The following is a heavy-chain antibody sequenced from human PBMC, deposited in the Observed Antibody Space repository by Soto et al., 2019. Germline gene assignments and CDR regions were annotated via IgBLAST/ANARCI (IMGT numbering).Heavy chain of an antibody. Sequence: ASVKVSCKASRFTFTSSAVQWVRPARGQRLEWIGWIVVGSRNTNYAQKLQERVTITRDRSTSTAYMELSSLRSEDTAVYYCAADSPYPYYDILTGYSQYYYYYGMDVWGQGTTVTVSS. V-gene: IGHV1-58*01. J-gene: IGHJ6*02. CDR3: AADSPYPYYDILTGYSQYYYYYGMDV. D-gene: IGHD3-9*01. CDR1: RFTFTSSA. CDR2: IVVGSRNT.